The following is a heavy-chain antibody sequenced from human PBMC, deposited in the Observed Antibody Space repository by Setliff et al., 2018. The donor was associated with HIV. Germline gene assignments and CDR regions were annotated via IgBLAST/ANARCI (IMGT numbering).Heavy chain of an antibody. CDR1: GYTFTNYA. CDR3: TRERTFYYTGSDYYLDY. D-gene: IGHD3-22*01. CDR2: INAGNGDT. V-gene: IGHV1-3*01. Sequence: ASVMVSCKASGYTFTNYAILWVRQAPGRGLEWMGWINAGNGDTKYSQNFQGRVTITMDTSATTVYMELRSLGSEDAAVYYCTRERTFYYTGSDYYLDYWGQGTLVTVSS. J-gene: IGHJ4*02.